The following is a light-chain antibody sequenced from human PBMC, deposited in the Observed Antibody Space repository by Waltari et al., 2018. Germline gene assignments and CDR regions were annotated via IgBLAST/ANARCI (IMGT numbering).Light chain of an antibody. CDR3: LLYFPGARV. J-gene: IGLJ3*02. V-gene: IGLV7-43*01. CDR1: TGEVTSSHE. CDR2: SNN. Sequence: QTVVTQEHSLTVSPGGTVTLTCASSTGEVTSSHEPNWLQKKPGQATRALIYSNNNKHSWTPSRFSGSLRGGRAALTLSGAEPEDEADYFCLLYFPGARVFGGGTKVTVL.